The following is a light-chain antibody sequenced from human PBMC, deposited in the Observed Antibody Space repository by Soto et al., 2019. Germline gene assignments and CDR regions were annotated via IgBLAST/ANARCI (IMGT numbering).Light chain of an antibody. Sequence: DIQMTQSPSSLSVSVGDRVTITCRASQGISNYLAWYQQKPGKVPKLLLYAASTLQARVPSRFSGSGSGTDFTLTISSLQPEDVATYYCQKYNGAPRTFGQGTKVEIK. CDR2: AAS. V-gene: IGKV1-27*01. CDR1: QGISNY. CDR3: QKYNGAPRT. J-gene: IGKJ1*01.